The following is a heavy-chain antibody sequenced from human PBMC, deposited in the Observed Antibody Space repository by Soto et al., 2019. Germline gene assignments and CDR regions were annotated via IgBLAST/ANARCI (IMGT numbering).Heavy chain of an antibody. Sequence: GGSLRLSCAASGFTFSSYAMSWVRQSPGKGLEWVSAISGSGGSTYYADSVKGRFTISRDNSKNTLYLQMNSLRAEDTAVYYCAKDPGPVAGTSSGDYWGQGTLVTVSS. J-gene: IGHJ4*02. CDR3: AKDPGPVAGTSSGDY. D-gene: IGHD6-19*01. V-gene: IGHV3-23*01. CDR2: ISGSGGST. CDR1: GFTFSSYA.